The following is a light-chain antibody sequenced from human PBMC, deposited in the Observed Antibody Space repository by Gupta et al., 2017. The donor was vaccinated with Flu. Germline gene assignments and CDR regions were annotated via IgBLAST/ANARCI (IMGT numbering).Light chain of an antibody. CDR2: KDT. Sequence: SYELTPPPSVSVSPGQTARHTCSGDALSKQFAYWHQQKAGQAPVLVLYKDTERPSGIPERVSGSSSRTTVTLTISGVQAADEAGYFCQSADTTGAVVFGGGTKLTVL. V-gene: IGLV3-25*02. J-gene: IGLJ3*02. CDR3: QSADTTGAVV. CDR1: ALSKQF.